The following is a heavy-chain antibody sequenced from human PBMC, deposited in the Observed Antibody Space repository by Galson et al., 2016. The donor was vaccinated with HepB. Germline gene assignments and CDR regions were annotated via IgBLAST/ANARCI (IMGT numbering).Heavy chain of an antibody. D-gene: IGHD3-10*01. CDR2: INADGSWR. J-gene: IGHJ4*02. CDR3: ASDPAFGALDY. CDR1: GFSFSNSW. V-gene: IGHV3-7*01. Sequence: SLRLSCAVSGFSFSNSWMTWVRQTPEKGLEWVADINADGSWRAYMDSVKGRFTISRDNVNNLLYLQMSGLRVEDTALYFCASDPAFGALDYWGQGALVTVSS.